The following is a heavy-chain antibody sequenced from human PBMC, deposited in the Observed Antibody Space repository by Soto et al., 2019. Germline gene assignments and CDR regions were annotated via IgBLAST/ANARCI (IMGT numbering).Heavy chain of an antibody. V-gene: IGHV4-31*03. D-gene: IGHD6-6*01. J-gene: IGHJ4*02. CDR1: GGSINSGGYC. CDR3: SRGILV. CDR2: ISYGGST. Sequence: QVQLQESGPGLVKPSQTLSLTCTVSGGSINSGGYCWSWIRQHPGKGLDWIGCISYGGSTSYKLSLKSRVTTSVDTSKNQFSLKLTSVTAADTAVYYCSRGILVRGQGALITVSS.